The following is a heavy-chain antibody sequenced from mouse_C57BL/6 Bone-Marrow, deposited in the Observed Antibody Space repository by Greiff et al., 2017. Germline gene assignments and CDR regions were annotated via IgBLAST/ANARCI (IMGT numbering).Heavy chain of an antibody. D-gene: IGHD1-1*01. J-gene: IGHJ4*01. Sequence: QVHVKQSGPGLVQPSQSLSITCTVSGFSLTSYGVHWVRQSPGKGLEWLGVIWRGGSTDYNEAFMSRLSITKDNSKSQVFFKMNSLQADDTAIYDCAKKGKKLLGGAMDYGGQGTSVTVSS. CDR3: AKKGKKLLGGAMDY. CDR1: GFSLTSYG. CDR2: IWRGGST. V-gene: IGHV2-5*01.